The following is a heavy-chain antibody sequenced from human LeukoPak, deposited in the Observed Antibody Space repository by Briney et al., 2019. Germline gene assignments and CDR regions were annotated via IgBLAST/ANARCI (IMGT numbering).Heavy chain of an antibody. CDR2: ITGSGAGT. Sequence: GDSLRLSCAASHFAFSTYAMTWVRQAPGKRLVWVSSITGSGAGTFYADSVKGRFTISRDNSKNTLYLQMNSLRAEDTAVYYCTKDPNGDYIGAFDFWGQGTMVTVSS. J-gene: IGHJ3*01. CDR3: TKDPNGDYIGAFDF. D-gene: IGHD4-17*01. CDR1: HFAFSTYA. V-gene: IGHV3-23*01.